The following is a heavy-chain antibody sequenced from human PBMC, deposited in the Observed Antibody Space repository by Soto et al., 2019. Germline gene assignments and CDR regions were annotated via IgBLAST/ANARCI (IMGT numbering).Heavy chain of an antibody. D-gene: IGHD2-15*01. V-gene: IGHV3-30-3*01. J-gene: IGHJ4*02. CDR3: ARDSRSPLSTSGTFDH. Sequence: QVQLVESGGGVVQPGRSLRLSCAASGFTFSSYPIHWVRQAPGKGLEWVAVISFDGSNDYYADSVKDRFTISRDNSEKTVYLQMNSLRTEDTAVYYCARDSRSPLSTSGTFDHWGQGTLVTVSS. CDR2: ISFDGSND. CDR1: GFTFSSYP.